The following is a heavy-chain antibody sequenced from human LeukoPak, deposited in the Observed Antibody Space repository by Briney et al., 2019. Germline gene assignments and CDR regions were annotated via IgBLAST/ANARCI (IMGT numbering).Heavy chain of an antibody. CDR2: INDYNGKN. J-gene: IGHJ6*02. V-gene: IGHV4-34*01. D-gene: IGHD3-22*01. CDR1: GGAFTGYC. Sequence: SETVSLICDVFGGAFTGYCGPWMRHSPGKGLEWIGEINDYNGKNNYNPSLNRRVSISLEKSKNQFSVELRSVTDADTAVYYCARGRIAKIVVVHSFQYGMDVWGQGTTVTVSS. CDR3: ARGRIAKIVVVHSFQYGMDV.